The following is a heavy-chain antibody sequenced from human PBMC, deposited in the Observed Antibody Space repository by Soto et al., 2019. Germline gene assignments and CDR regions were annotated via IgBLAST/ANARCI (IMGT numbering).Heavy chain of an antibody. D-gene: IGHD2-2*01. J-gene: IGHJ5*02. Sequence: PAETLSLTCAVYGGSFSGCYWSWIRQPPGKGLEWIGEINHSGSTNYNPSLKSRVTISVDTSKNQFSLKLSSVTAADTAVYHCARGHGKRYCSSTSCYNWFDPWGQGTLVTVSS. CDR1: GGSFSGCY. CDR3: ARGHGKRYCSSTSCYNWFDP. V-gene: IGHV4-34*01. CDR2: INHSGST.